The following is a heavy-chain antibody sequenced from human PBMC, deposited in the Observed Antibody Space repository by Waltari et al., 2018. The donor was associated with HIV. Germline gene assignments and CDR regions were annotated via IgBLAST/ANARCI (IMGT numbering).Heavy chain of an antibody. J-gene: IGHJ6*02. CDR1: GYTFTDHY. CDR2: INPNSGGT. D-gene: IGHD1-7*01. CDR3: ARDRARTTDYYYYGMDV. V-gene: IGHV1-2*02. Sequence: QVQLVQSAAEVKNPGASVKVSCTASGYTFTDHYMPWVRQAPGQGLEWMGWINPNSGGTNYAQKCQGRVTMTRDTSISTAYMELSRLRSDDTAVYYCARDRARTTDYYYYGMDVWGQGTTVTVSS.